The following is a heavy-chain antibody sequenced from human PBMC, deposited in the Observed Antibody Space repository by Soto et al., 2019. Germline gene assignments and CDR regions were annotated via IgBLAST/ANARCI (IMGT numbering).Heavy chain of an antibody. CDR2: INAGSGNT. Sequence: ASVKVSCKASGYTFTSYSMHWVLQAPGQRLEWMGWINAGSGNTKYSQKFQGRVTITRDTSASTAYMELSSLRSEDTAVYYCARGGSSGCYLYYFDYWGQGTLVTVSS. D-gene: IGHD6-19*01. V-gene: IGHV1-3*01. J-gene: IGHJ4*02. CDR3: ARGGSSGCYLYYFDY. CDR1: GYTFTSYS.